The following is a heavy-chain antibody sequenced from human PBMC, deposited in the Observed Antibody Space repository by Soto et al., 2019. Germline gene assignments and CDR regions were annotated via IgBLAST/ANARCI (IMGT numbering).Heavy chain of an antibody. D-gene: IGHD3-22*01. J-gene: IGHJ4*02. CDR1: GGSISSGCYS. CDR3: ASQYYYDSSGSQTFDY. Sequence: PSETLSLTCAVSGGSISSGCYSWSWLRQPTGKGLEWIGYIYYGGGTNYNPSLKSRVTLSVDTSKNQFSLKLSSVTAADTAVYYCASQYYYDSSGSQTFDYWGQGTQVTVS. CDR2: IYYGGGT. V-gene: IGHV4-61*01.